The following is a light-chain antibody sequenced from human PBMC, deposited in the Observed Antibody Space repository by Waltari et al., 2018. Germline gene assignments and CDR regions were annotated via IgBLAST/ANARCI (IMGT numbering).Light chain of an antibody. Sequence: QSVLTQPPSASGTPGQRVTISCSGTYSNIGNNVVNWYQQLPGTAPKLLIYRNDLRPSGVPDRFSVSKSGSSASLAISGLHSEDEADYYCAAWDDSLNGRWVFGGGTKVTVL. CDR1: YSNIGNNV. J-gene: IGLJ3*02. CDR2: RND. CDR3: AAWDDSLNGRWV. V-gene: IGLV1-44*01.